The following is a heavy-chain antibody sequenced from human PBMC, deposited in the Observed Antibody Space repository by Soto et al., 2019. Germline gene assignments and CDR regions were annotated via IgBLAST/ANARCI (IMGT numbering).Heavy chain of an antibody. CDR3: ARDAGTTRMDV. CDR1: GINFSRSG. CDR2: IWYDGSKE. J-gene: IGHJ6*02. D-gene: IGHD1-7*01. V-gene: IGHV3-33*01. Sequence: QVRLVESGGGVVQPGRSLRLSCAASGINFSRSGMHWVRQAPGKGLEWVAIIWYDGSKEYYADSVKGQFTISRDNSGNTVYLQMNSLRAEDTAVYYCARDAGTTRMDVWGQGTTVTVSS.